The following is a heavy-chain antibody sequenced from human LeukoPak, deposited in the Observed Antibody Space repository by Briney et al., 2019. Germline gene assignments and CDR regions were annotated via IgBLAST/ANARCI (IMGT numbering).Heavy chain of an antibody. CDR3: ARAGSGYWYFDL. D-gene: IGHD3-10*01. Sequence: ASVKVSCKASGYTFTSYYMHWVRQAPGQGLEWMGIINPSGGSTSYSQKFQSRVTMTRDTSTGTVYMELSSLRSEDTAVYYCARAGSGYWYFDLWGRGTLVTVSS. J-gene: IGHJ2*01. CDR1: GYTFTSYY. V-gene: IGHV1-46*01. CDR2: INPSGGST.